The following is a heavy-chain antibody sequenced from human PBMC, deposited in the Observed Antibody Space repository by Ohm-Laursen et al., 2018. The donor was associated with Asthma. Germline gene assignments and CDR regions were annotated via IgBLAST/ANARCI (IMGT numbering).Heavy chain of an antibody. V-gene: IGHV3-21*01. D-gene: IGHD3-10*01. CDR2: ISSSSSYI. Sequence: SLRLSCAAFGFTFRSYAMNWVRQAPGKGLEWVSSISSSSSYIYYADSVKGRFTISRDNARNSLYLQMNSLRVDDTAVYYCAYEFGGSGDYWGQGTLVTVSS. J-gene: IGHJ4*02. CDR3: AYEFGGSGDY. CDR1: GFTFRSYA.